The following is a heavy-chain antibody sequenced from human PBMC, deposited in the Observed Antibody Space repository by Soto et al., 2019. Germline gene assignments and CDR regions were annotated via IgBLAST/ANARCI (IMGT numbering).Heavy chain of an antibody. D-gene: IGHD3-16*02. CDR1: GFTFSSYS. J-gene: IGHJ4*02. CDR2: ISSSSSNI. V-gene: IGHV3-48*02. CDR3: ARDGAFGKVILYYFDN. Sequence: GGSLRLSCAASGFTFSSYSMNWVRRAPGKGLEWVPYISSSSSNIYYADSVKGRFTISRDNAKNSLYLQMNSLRDEDTVVYYCARDGAFGKVILYYFDNWDQETLLTVSS.